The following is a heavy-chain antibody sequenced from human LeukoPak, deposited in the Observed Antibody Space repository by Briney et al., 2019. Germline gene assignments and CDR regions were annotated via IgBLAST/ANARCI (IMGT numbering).Heavy chain of an antibody. J-gene: IGHJ4*02. CDR1: GASISGYY. D-gene: IGHD6-13*01. CDR2: IYYSGST. V-gene: IGHV4-59*01. CDR3: ARDGDRSWYDY. Sequence: SETLSLTCTVSGASISGYYWSWIRQPPGKGLEWIGYIYYSGSTKYNPSLKSRVTISVDTSKNQFSLKLSSVTAADTAVYYCARDGDRSWYDYWGQGTLVTVSS.